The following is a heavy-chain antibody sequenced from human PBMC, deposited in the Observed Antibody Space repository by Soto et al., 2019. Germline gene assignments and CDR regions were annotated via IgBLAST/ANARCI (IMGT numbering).Heavy chain of an antibody. Sequence: GGSLRLSCTASGFTFTDNAMIWVRQAPGKGLEWVSSISGFSGTPYYADSVKGRFTISRDISKSTVYLQMNSLRPEDTAVYYCARDLLSASGWYAPGYRGRGTLVTVSS. CDR2: ISGFSGTP. CDR1: GFTFTDNA. J-gene: IGHJ4*02. D-gene: IGHD6-19*01. CDR3: ARDLLSASGWYAPGY. V-gene: IGHV3-23*01.